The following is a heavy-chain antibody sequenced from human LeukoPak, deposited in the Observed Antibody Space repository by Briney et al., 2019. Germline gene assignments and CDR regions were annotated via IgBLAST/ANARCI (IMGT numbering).Heavy chain of an antibody. D-gene: IGHD3-22*01. V-gene: IGHV3-30*02. J-gene: IGHJ4*01. CDR2: IRFDGNIK. Sequence: GGSLRLSCAASGFTFSNYGMHWVRQAPGKGLEWVAFIRFDGNIKYVADSVKGRFTISRDTFKNTLYLQMNSLRAEDTAVYYCAKGRYHDSGGYPLDYWGHGTLVTVSS. CDR1: GFTFSNYG. CDR3: AKGRYHDSGGYPLDY.